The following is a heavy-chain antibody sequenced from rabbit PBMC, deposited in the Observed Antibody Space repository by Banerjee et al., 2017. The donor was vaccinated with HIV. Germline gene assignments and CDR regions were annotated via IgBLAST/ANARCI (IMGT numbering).Heavy chain of an antibody. CDR2: IYTGNSKT. Sequence: QQLVESGGGLVKPGASLTLTCKASGVSFSSGYDMCWVQQAPGKGLEWIACIYTGNSKTYYATWAKGRFFISKTSSTTVTLQMTSRTVADTAAYFCARGAGRGDYTDGVFNLWGQGTLVTVS. D-gene: IGHD8-1*01. CDR3: ARGAGRGDYTDGVFNL. V-gene: IGHV1S40*01. J-gene: IGHJ4*01. CDR1: GVSFSSGYD.